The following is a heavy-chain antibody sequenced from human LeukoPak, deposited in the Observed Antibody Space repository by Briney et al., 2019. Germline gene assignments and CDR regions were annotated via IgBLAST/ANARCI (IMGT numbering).Heavy chain of an antibody. CDR3: ARDRYVDTAMVTEYYFDY. D-gene: IGHD5-18*01. Sequence: ASVKVSCKASGYTFTGYYMHWVRQAPGQGLEWMGWINPNSGGTNYAQKFQGRVTMTRDTSISTAYMELSRLRSDDTAVYYCARDRYVDTAMVTEYYFDYWGQGTLVTVSS. CDR2: INPNSGGT. CDR1: GYTFTGYY. V-gene: IGHV1-2*02. J-gene: IGHJ4*02.